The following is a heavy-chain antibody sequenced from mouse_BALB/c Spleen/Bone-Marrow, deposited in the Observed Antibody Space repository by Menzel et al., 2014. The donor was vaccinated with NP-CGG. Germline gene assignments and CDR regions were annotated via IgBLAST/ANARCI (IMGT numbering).Heavy chain of an antibody. CDR3: DY. V-gene: IGHV2-6-4*01. CDR2: IWGGGNT. D-gene: IGHD2-2*01. Sequence: QVQLQQSGPGLVAPSQSLSITCTVSGFSLSRYSVHWVRQPPGKGLEWLGMIWGGGNTDYNSALKSGLSISKDNSKSQVFLKMNYCARNPGVTYYFDYWGQGTTLTVSS. J-gene: IGHJ2*01. CDR1: GFSLSRYS.